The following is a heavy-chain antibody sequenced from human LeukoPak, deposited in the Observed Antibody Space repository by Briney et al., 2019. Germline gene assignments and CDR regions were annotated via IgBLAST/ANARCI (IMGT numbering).Heavy chain of an antibody. J-gene: IGHJ5*02. CDR2: ISPSSTRI. CDR1: GFTFSSYD. CDR3: AREIRSSWLPDNWFDP. Sequence: GGSLRLSCAASGFTFSSYDMNWVRQAPGKGLEWVSYISPSSTRIDYAASVKGRFTISRDNAKNSLYLQMNSLRAEDTAVYYCAREIRSSWLPDNWFDPWGQGTLVTVSS. D-gene: IGHD6-13*01. V-gene: IGHV3-48*04.